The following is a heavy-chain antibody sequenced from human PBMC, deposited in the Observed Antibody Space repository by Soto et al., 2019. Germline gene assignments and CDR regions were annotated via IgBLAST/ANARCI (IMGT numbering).Heavy chain of an antibody. CDR1: XXXXNXXXXX. D-gene: IGHD2-15*01. Sequence: QVQLQESGPGLVKPTQTLSLTCSXSXXXXNXXXXXXXXXRQPPGKGLEWLGYIFHSGSTLYNPSLRGRLXXSADTSRXXXXLXXXSVTAADTAVYYCVRGGIAGHWFDPWGQGILVTVSS. V-gene: IGHV4-31*03. CDR3: VRGGIAGHWFDP. J-gene: IGHJ5*02. CDR2: IFHSGST.